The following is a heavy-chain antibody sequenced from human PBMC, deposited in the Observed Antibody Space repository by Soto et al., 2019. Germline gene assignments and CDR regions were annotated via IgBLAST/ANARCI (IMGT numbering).Heavy chain of an antibody. Sequence: WGRRWVSRAACGFSLTSCCMNQVRQAPGKGLEWVSSISSSSSYIYYADSVKGRFTISRDNAKNSLYLQMNSLRAEDTAVYYCARGGFGERVDAFDIWGQGTMVTVSS. D-gene: IGHD3-10*01. V-gene: IGHV3-21*01. CDR1: GFSLTSCC. CDR2: ISSSSSYI. CDR3: ARGGFGERVDAFDI. J-gene: IGHJ3*02.